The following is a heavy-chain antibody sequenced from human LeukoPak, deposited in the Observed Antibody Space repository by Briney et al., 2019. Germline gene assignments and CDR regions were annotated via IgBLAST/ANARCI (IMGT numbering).Heavy chain of an antibody. CDR3: ARDNYDFWSGYTDY. CDR1: GGSISSGSYY. V-gene: IGHV4-61*02. Sequence: SQTLSLTCTVSGGSISSGSYYWSWIRQPAGKGLEWIGRIYTSGSTNYNPSLKSRVTISVDTSKNQFSLKLSSVTAADTAVYYCARDNYDFWSGYTDYWGQGTLLTVSS. J-gene: IGHJ4*02. CDR2: IYTSGST. D-gene: IGHD3-3*01.